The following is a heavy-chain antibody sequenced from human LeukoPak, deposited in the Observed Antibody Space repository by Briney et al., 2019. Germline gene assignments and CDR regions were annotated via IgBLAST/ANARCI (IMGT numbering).Heavy chain of an antibody. V-gene: IGHV3-64*01. CDR1: GFTFSSYA. CDR3: ARGGGSGWSNDAFDI. D-gene: IGHD6-19*01. Sequence: PGGSLRLSCAASGFTFSSYAMHWVRQAPGKGLEYVSAISSNGGSTYYANSVKGRFTISRDNSKNTLYLQMGSLRAEDMAVYYCARGGGSGWSNDAFDIWGQGTMVTVSS. CDR2: ISSNGGST. J-gene: IGHJ3*02.